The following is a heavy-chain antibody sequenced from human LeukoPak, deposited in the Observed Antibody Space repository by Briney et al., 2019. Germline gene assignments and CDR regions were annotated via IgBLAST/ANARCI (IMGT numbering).Heavy chain of an antibody. CDR3: AREGVEENYFDY. D-gene: IGHD3-3*01. CDR1: GFTFSSYS. Sequence: PGGSLRLSCAASGFTFSSYSMNWVRQAPGKGLEWVSSISSSSSYIYYADSVKGRFTISRDNAKNSLHLQMNSLRAEDTAVYYCAREGVEENYFDYWGQGTLVTVSS. CDR2: ISSSSSYI. J-gene: IGHJ4*02. V-gene: IGHV3-21*01.